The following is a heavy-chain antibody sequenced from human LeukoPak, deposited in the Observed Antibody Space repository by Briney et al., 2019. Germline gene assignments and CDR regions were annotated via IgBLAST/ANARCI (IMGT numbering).Heavy chain of an antibody. CDR2: IRSKAYGGTT. CDR1: GFTFINAW. CDR3: TRIVANYYYMDV. Sequence: TGGSLRLSCAASGFTFINAWMSWVRQAPGKGLEWVGFIRSKAYGGTTEYAASVKGRFTISRDDSKSIAYLQMNSLKTEDTAVYYCTRIVANYYYMDVWGKGTTVTVSS. D-gene: IGHD5-12*01. J-gene: IGHJ6*03. V-gene: IGHV3-49*04.